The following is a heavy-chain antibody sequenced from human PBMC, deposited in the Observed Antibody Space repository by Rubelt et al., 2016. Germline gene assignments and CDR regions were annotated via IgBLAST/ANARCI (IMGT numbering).Heavy chain of an antibody. J-gene: IGHJ4*02. Sequence: EVQLVESGGGLIQPGGSLRLSCAASGFTVSSNYMSWVRQAPGKGLEWVSVIYSGGSTYYADSVKGRVTISRDNSKNTLYLQMNSVRAEDTAVYYCARGIAVAGDWSGDYWGQGTLVTVSS. V-gene: IGHV3-53*01. CDR3: ARGIAVAGDWSGDY. CDR1: GFTVSSNY. D-gene: IGHD6-19*01. CDR2: IYSGGST.